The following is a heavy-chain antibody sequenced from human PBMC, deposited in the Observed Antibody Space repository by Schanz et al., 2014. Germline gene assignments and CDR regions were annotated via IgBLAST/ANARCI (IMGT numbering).Heavy chain of an antibody. J-gene: IGHJ3*02. CDR3: VTEKRMESGTWAKAFDI. Sequence: QDQLVQSGGEVKKPGASATVSCKASGYTFNNHGISWVRQAPGQGLEWMGLINPSVGNTNYAQKFRGRVTMTRDTSTSTVYMELSSLRSDDTAMYYCVTEKRMESGTWAKAFDIWGQGTWVTVSS. CDR1: GYTFNNHG. V-gene: IGHV1-46*02. CDR2: INPSVGNT. D-gene: IGHD3-3*01.